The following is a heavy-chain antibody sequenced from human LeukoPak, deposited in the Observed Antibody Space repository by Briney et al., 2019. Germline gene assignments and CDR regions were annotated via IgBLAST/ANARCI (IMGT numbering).Heavy chain of an antibody. Sequence: GGSLRLSCAASGFTVSSNYMSWVRQAPGKGLECVSSIYSGGSTYYADSVKGRFTISRDNSKNTLYLQMNSLRAEDTAVYYCARDLPRYSYGYYFDYWGQGTLVTVSS. J-gene: IGHJ4*02. CDR3: ARDLPRYSYGYYFDY. D-gene: IGHD5-18*01. CDR2: IYSGGST. CDR1: GFTVSSNY. V-gene: IGHV3-66*01.